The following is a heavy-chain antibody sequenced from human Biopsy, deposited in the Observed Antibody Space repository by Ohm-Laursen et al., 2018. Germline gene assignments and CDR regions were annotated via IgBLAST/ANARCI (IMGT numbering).Heavy chain of an antibody. V-gene: IGHV4-59*08. CDR1: GGSITADF. J-gene: IGHJ4*02. CDR2: RFHSGSP. D-gene: IGHD3/OR15-3a*01. Sequence: TLSLTCSVSGGSITADFWTWIRQTPGERLEWIGYRFHSGSPVYNPSLKSRVTISVDTSKSQFSLTLPSVTAADTAVYYCVRLNRRGNIIFFDYWGRGTLVTVSS. CDR3: VRLNRRGNIIFFDY.